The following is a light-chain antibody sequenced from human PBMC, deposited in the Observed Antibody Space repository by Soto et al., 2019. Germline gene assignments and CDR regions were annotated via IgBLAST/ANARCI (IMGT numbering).Light chain of an antibody. CDR3: QQYNDWPRT. J-gene: IGKJ1*01. CDR1: QSVSSN. V-gene: IGKV3-15*01. Sequence: ILMTQSPATLSVSPGERATLSCRASQSVSSNLAWYQQKPGQGPRLLIYGASTRATGIPARFSGSGSGTECTLTISSLQSEDFAVYFCQQYNDWPRTFGQGTKVEIK. CDR2: GAS.